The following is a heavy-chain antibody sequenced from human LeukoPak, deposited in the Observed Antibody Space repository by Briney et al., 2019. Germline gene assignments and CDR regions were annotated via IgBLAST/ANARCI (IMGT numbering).Heavy chain of an antibody. CDR2: INHSGST. J-gene: IGHJ4*02. D-gene: IGHD4-23*01. V-gene: IGHV4-34*01. CDR3: ARFPVGGFDY. Sequence: PSETLSLTCAVYGGSFSGYYWSWIRQPPEKGLEWIGEINHSGSTNYNPSLKSRVTVSVDASKNQFSLKLSSVTAADTAVYYCARFPVGGFDYWGQGTLVTVSS. CDR1: GGSFSGYY.